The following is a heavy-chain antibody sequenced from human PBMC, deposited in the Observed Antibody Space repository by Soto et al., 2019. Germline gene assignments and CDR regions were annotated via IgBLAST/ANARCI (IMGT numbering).Heavy chain of an antibody. CDR3: ATELRRLRLANDAFDI. D-gene: IGHD3-16*01. Sequence: ASVKVSCKVSGYTLTELSMHWVRQAPGKGLEWMGGFDPEDGETIYAQKFQGRVTMTEDTSTDTAYMELSSLRSEDTAVYYCATELRRLRLANDAFDIWGQGPMVTVSS. CDR1: GYTLTELS. CDR2: FDPEDGET. J-gene: IGHJ3*02. V-gene: IGHV1-24*01.